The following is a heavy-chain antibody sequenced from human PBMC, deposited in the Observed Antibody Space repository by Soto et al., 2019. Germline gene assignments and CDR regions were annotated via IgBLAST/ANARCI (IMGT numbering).Heavy chain of an antibody. CDR3: ARDYWGLRDYYYGMDV. V-gene: IGHV3-53*01. D-gene: IGHD7-27*01. CDR2: IYSGGST. J-gene: IGHJ6*02. Sequence: EVQLVESGGGLIQPGGSLRLSCAASGFTVSSNYMSWVRQAPGKGLEWVSVIYSGGSTYYADSVKGRFTISRDNSKNTLDLQMNSLRDADTAVYYCARDYWGLRDYYYGMDVWGQGTTVTVSS. CDR1: GFTVSSNY.